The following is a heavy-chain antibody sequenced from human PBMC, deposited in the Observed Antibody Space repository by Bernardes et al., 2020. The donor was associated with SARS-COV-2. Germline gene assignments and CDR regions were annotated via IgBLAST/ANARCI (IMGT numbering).Heavy chain of an antibody. CDR1: GGSISSYY. V-gene: IGHV4-59*01. J-gene: IGHJ5*02. CDR3: ARSPIVVVPAAILENWFDP. Sequence: SETLSLTCTVSGGSISSYYWSWIRQPPGKGLEWIGYIYYSGSTNYNPSLKSRVTISVDTSKNQFSLKLSSVTAADTAVYYCARSPIVVVPAAILENWFDPWGQGTLVTVSS. CDR2: IYYSGST. D-gene: IGHD2-2*02.